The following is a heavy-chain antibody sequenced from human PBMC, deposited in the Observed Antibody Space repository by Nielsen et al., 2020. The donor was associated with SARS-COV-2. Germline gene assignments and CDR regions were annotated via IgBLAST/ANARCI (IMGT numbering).Heavy chain of an antibody. J-gene: IGHJ6*02. V-gene: IGHV3-9*01. CDR2: ISWNSGSI. CDR3: AKEPTIYSGYDLYGMDV. Sequence: GGSLRLSCAASGFTFDDYAMHWVRQAPGKGLEWVSGISWNSGSIGYADSVKGRFTISRDNAKNSLYLQMNSLRAEDTALYYCAKEPTIYSGYDLYGMDVWGQGTTVTVSS. D-gene: IGHD5-12*01. CDR1: GFTFDDYA.